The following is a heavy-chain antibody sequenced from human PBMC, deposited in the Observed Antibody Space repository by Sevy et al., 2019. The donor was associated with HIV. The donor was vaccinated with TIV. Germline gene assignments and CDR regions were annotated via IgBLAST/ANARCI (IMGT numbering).Heavy chain of an antibody. CDR3: ARDTPIEYSSSSLLYYYYGMDV. CDR1: GYTFTSYG. D-gene: IGHD6-6*01. Sequence: ASVKVSCKASGYTFTSYGISWVRQAPGQGLEWMGWISAYNGNTNYAQKLQGRVTMTTDTSTSTAYMELRSLGSDDTAVYYWARDTPIEYSSSSLLYYYYGMDVWGQGTTVTVSS. CDR2: ISAYNGNT. V-gene: IGHV1-18*01. J-gene: IGHJ6*02.